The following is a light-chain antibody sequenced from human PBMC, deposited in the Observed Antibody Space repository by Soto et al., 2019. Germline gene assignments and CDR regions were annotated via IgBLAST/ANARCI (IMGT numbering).Light chain of an antibody. Sequence: QSALTQPASVSGSPGQSITISCTGTSGDVGGYNLVSWYQHYPDKAPKLMIFDVNIRPSGVSNRFSGSKSGNTASLTISGLQAEDEDDYYCRSYTYSSTLTYVFGTGTQVTVL. CDR2: DVN. J-gene: IGLJ1*01. CDR1: SGDVGGYNL. CDR3: RSYTYSSTLTYV. V-gene: IGLV2-14*03.